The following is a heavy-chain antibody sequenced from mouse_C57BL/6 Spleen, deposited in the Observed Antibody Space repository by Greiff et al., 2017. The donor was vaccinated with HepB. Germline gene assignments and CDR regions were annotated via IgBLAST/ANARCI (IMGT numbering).Heavy chain of an antibody. Sequence: EVHLVESGGGLVQPKGSLKLSCAASGFTFNTYAMHWVRQAPGKGLEWVARIRSKSSNYATYYADSVKDRFTISRDDSQSMLYLQMNNLKTEDTAMYYCVSETAQGTGYYAMDYWGQGTSVTVSS. J-gene: IGHJ4*01. CDR2: IRSKSSNYAT. CDR1: GFTFNTYA. V-gene: IGHV10-3*01. CDR3: VSETAQGTGYYAMDY. D-gene: IGHD3-2*02.